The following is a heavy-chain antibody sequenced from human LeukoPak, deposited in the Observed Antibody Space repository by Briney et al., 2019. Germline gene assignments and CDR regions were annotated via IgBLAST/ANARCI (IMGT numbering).Heavy chain of an antibody. CDR3: ARADSSGSSYFDY. D-gene: IGHD6-6*01. Sequence: ASVKVSCKASGYTFTGYYMHWVRQAPGQGLEWMGWINPNSGGTNYAQKFQGRVTMTRDTSISTAYMELSRLRSDDTAVYYCARADSSGSSYFDYWGQGTLVTVSS. J-gene: IGHJ4*02. CDR1: GYTFTGYY. V-gene: IGHV1-2*02. CDR2: INPNSGGT.